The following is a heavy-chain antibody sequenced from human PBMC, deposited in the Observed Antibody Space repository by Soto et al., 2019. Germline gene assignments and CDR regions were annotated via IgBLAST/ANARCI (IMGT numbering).Heavy chain of an antibody. D-gene: IGHD5-12*01. CDR2: IFSSGST. J-gene: IGHJ4*02. CDR1: GGSINTFY. CDR3: AREGSYSAYNFAHGIQLWSFDF. Sequence: SETLSLTCTVSGGSINTFYWSWVRQPAGKGLEWIGRIFSSGSTSFNPSLERRVAMSVDTSKNHFSLNLSSVTAADMAVYYCAREGSYSAYNFAHGIQLWSFDFWGQGALVTVSS. V-gene: IGHV4-4*07.